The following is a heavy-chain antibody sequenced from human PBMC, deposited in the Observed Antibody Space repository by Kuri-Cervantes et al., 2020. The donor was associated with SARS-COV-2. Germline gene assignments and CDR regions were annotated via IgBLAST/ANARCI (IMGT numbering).Heavy chain of an antibody. D-gene: IGHD6-13*01. CDR2: ISSTSSYI. V-gene: IGHV3-21*01. CDR3: ARDCSSPYKYYYYYYMDV. J-gene: IGHJ6*03. Sequence: GALRLSCAASGFSFSTYWMNWVRQAPGKGLEWVSSISSTSSYIYYADSVKGRFTISRDNAKNSLYLQMNSLRAEDTAVYYCARDCSSPYKYYYYYYMDVWGKGTTVTVSS. CDR1: GFSFSTYW.